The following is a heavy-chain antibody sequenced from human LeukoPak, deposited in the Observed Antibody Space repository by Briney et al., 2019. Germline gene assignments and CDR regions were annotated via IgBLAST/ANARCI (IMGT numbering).Heavy chain of an antibody. J-gene: IGHJ6*03. Sequence: PGGSLRLSCAASGFTFTSYAMSWVRQAPGKGLEWVSAISGSGGSTYYADSVKGRFTISSDNSKNTLYLQMNSLRAEDTAVYYCARGGVNTVLRGVIRYYYMDVWGKGTTVTISS. CDR2: ISGSGGST. V-gene: IGHV3-23*01. D-gene: IGHD3-10*01. CDR3: ARGGVNTVLRGVIRYYYMDV. CDR1: GFTFTSYA.